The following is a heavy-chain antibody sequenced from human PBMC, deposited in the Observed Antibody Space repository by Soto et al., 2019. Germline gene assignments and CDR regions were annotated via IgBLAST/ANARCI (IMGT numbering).Heavy chain of an antibody. J-gene: IGHJ4*02. D-gene: IGHD2-15*01. CDR1: SGSISSSNW. CDR3: ASSPAYCSGGSCGLFDY. CDR2: IYHSGST. Sequence: QVQLQESGPGLVKPSGTLSLTCGVSSGSISSSNWWSWVRQPPGKGLEGIGEIYHSGSTNYNPSLKSRVTISVDKSKNQFYLKLSSVTAADTAVYYCASSPAYCSGGSCGLFDYWGQGTLVAVSS. V-gene: IGHV4-4*02.